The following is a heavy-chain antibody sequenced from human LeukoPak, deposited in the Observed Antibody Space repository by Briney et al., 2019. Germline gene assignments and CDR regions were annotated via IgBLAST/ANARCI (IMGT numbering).Heavy chain of an antibody. J-gene: IGHJ4*02. CDR1: GGSISSGDYY. Sequence: PLQTLSLTCTVSGGSISSGDYYWSWIRQPPGKGLEWIGYIYYSGSTYYNPSLKSRVTISVDTSKNQFSLKLSSVTAADTAVYYCASGSYGDYAEPHLGYWGQGTLVTVSS. CDR2: IYYSGST. CDR3: ASGSYGDYAEPHLGY. D-gene: IGHD4-17*01. V-gene: IGHV4-30-4*01.